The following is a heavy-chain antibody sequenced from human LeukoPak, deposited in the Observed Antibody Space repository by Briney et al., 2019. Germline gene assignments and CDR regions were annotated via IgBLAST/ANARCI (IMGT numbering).Heavy chain of an antibody. CDR2: INPNSGGT. CDR1: GYTFTGYY. Sequence: GASVKVSCKASGYTFTGYYMHWVRQAPGQGLEWMGWINPNSGGTNYAQKFQGRVTMTRDTSISTAYMELSRLRSDDTAVYYCARYALTENWGSLDYWGQGNLVTVSS. J-gene: IGHJ4*02. V-gene: IGHV1-2*02. D-gene: IGHD7-27*01. CDR3: ARYALTENWGSLDY.